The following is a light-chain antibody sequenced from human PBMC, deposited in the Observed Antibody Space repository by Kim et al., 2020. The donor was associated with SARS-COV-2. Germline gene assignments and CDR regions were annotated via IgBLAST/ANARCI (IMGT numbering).Light chain of an antibody. CDR1: ESVRGK. J-gene: IGKJ1*01. CDR3: QQYNIWPWT. CDR2: DAS. Sequence: VSLGERATRSCRASESVRGKLAWYRQNPGQAPRLRIYDASTRATGVPGRFSGSGSGTDFTCTISSVQPGDLVIYYCQQYNIWPWTFGLGTKVVIK. V-gene: IGKV3-15*01.